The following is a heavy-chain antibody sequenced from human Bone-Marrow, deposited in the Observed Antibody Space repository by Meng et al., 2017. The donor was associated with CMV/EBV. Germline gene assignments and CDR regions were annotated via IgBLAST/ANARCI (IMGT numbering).Heavy chain of an antibody. J-gene: IGHJ4*02. CDR1: GFTFSTYD. Sequence: SCAASGFTFSTYDMHWVRQTTGKGLEWVSATGTHVDAYYAGSVKGRFTVSREDAKNSFYLQMNSLRAEDTAVYYCARGPSEHSAYLDYWGQGTLVTVSS. CDR2: TGTHVDA. V-gene: IGHV3-13*01. CDR3: ARGPSEHSAYLDY. D-gene: IGHD1-14*01.